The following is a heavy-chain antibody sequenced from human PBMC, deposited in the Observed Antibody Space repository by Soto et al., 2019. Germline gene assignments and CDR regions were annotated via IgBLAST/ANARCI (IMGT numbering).Heavy chain of an antibody. CDR1: GFSFSTHG. V-gene: IGHV3-33*06. Sequence: GGSLRLSCAASGFSFSTHGLHWVRQAPGKGLEWVAVIWNDGSDKYYGHSVKGRFTISRDNSKHTLYLQMTSLSSEDSAVYYRVKVSGYCTGGSCFSYFAYWGQGTPVTVSS. CDR3: VKVSGYCTGGSCFSYFAY. CDR2: IWNDGSDK. J-gene: IGHJ4*02. D-gene: IGHD2-15*01.